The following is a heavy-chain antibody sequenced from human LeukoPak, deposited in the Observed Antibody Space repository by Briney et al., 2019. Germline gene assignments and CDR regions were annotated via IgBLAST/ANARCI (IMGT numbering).Heavy chain of an antibody. V-gene: IGHV3-7*01. CDR1: GFTFSSYW. J-gene: IGHJ4*02. CDR3: ASGYSSGWYVIDY. CDR2: IKQDGSER. D-gene: IGHD6-19*01. Sequence: GGSLRLSCAASGFTFSSYWMSWVRQAPGKGLEWVANIKQDGSERYYVDSVKGRFTISRDNAKNSLYLQMNSLRADDTAVYYCASGYSSGWYVIDYWGQGTLVTVSS.